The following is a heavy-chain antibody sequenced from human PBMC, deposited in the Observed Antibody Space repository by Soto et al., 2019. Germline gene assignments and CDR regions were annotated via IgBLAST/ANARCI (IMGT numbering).Heavy chain of an antibody. J-gene: IGHJ4*02. V-gene: IGHV4-30-2*01. CDR1: GDSISSGGYS. D-gene: IGHD3-22*01. Sequence: PSETLSLTCAVSGDSISSGGYSWNWIRQPPGKGLEWIGYIYHSGGTDYNTSLKSRVTITVDSSNNQFSLKLNFVTAADTAVYYCARDSRSGYYLEYWGQGTLVTVS. CDR3: ARDSRSGYYLEY. CDR2: IYHSGGT.